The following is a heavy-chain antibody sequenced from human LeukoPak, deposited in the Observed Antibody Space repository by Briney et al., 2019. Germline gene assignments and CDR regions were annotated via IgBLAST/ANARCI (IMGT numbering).Heavy chain of an antibody. CDR1: GFTFSNYS. Sequence: PGGSLRLSCAASGFTFSNYSMNWVRQAPGKGLEWVSSITSSGSYIYYADSVKGRFTISRDNARNSLYLQMNSLRAEDTAIYYCARGMVYYDSSGYYGAFDIWGQGTMVTVSS. CDR3: ARGMVYYDSSGYYGAFDI. V-gene: IGHV3-21*01. D-gene: IGHD3-22*01. J-gene: IGHJ3*02. CDR2: ITSSGSYI.